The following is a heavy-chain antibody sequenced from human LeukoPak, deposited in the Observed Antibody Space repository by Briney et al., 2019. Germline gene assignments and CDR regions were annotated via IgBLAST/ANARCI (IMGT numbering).Heavy chain of an antibody. CDR3: AKDHLRYCSGGSCSDFDY. CDR2: ISYDGSNK. D-gene: IGHD2-15*01. V-gene: IGHV3-30*18. CDR1: GFTFSSYG. Sequence: AGGSLRLSCAASGFTFSSYGMPWVRQAPGKGLEWVAVISYDGSNKYYADSVKGRFTISRDNSKNTLYLQMNSLRAEDTAVYYCAKDHLRYCSGGSCSDFDYWGQGTLVTVSS. J-gene: IGHJ4*02.